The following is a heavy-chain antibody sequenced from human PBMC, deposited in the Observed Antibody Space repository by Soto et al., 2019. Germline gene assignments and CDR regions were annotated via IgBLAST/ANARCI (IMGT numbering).Heavy chain of an antibody. J-gene: IGHJ6*02. CDR1: LFSVTSNY. Sequence: PGGSLSLSCADSLFSVTSNYMTWVRQAPGKGLECVSIIYTDGSTNYADSVRGRFTISRDNSKNTVHLQMNSLSVEDTAMYYCARGGLRFLELSSTHYYYYGVDLCGQRTTVTVSS. CDR3: ARGGLRFLELSSTHYYYYGVDL. CDR2: IYTDGST. D-gene: IGHD3-3*01. V-gene: IGHV3-53*01.